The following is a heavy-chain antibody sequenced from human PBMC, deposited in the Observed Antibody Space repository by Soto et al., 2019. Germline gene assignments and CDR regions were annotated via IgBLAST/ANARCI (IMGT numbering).Heavy chain of an antibody. V-gene: IGHV4-31*03. J-gene: IGHJ4*02. CDR2: IYYSGST. Sequence: SETLSLTCTVSGVSISSGVYYWILIRQHPGKGLEWIGYIYYSGSTYYNPSLKSRVTISVDTSKNQFSLKLSSVTAADTAVYYCASDYSDSIGYYGYFDYWGQGTLVTVSS. D-gene: IGHD3-22*01. CDR1: GVSISSGVYY. CDR3: ASDYSDSIGYYGYFDY.